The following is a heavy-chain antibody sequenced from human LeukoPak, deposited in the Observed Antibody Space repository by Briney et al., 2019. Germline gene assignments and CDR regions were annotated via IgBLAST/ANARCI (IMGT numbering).Heavy chain of an antibody. CDR1: GGSISSSNW. D-gene: IGHD3-10*01. V-gene: IGHV4-4*02. CDR2: IYHRGST. Sequence: SETLSLTCAVSGGSISSSNWWSWVRPPPEKGLEWIGVIYHRGSTNYTPSLKSRVTISVDKSKNQFSLKLSAVTAADTAVYYCARSGGYFNFDYWGQRALVTVSS. CDR3: ARSGGYFNFDY. J-gene: IGHJ4*02.